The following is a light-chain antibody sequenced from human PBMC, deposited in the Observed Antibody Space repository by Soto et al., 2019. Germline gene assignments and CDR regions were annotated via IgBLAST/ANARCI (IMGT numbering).Light chain of an antibody. CDR3: QQYDNLLPGT. CDR1: QDISRY. CDR2: DAS. J-gene: IGKJ3*01. V-gene: IGKV1-33*01. Sequence: IQMTQSPSSLSASVGDRVTITCQASQDISRYLNWYQHKPGKAPKLLIYDASNLETGVPSRFSGSGSGTDFTFTISSLQPEDIATYYCQQYDNLLPGTFGPGTKVDIK.